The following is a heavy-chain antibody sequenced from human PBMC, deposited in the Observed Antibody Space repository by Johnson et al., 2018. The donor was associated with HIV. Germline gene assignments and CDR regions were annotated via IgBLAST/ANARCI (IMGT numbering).Heavy chain of an antibody. D-gene: IGHD3-22*01. Sequence: VQLVESGGGVVRPGGSLRLSCAASGFTFDDYGMSWVRQAPGKGLEWVSDINWNGGRTGYADSVKGRFTISRDKAKNSLYLQMKSLRAEDTALYDCARVIMTVVGGDAFDIWGQGTMVTVSS. CDR2: INWNGGRT. J-gene: IGHJ3*02. V-gene: IGHV3-20*01. CDR3: ARVIMTVVGGDAFDI. CDR1: GFTFDDYG.